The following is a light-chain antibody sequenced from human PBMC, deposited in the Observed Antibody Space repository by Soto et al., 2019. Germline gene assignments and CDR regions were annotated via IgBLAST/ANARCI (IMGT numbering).Light chain of an antibody. V-gene: IGLV2-14*03. CDR2: AAN. J-gene: IGLJ2*01. Sequence: QSALTQPASVSGSPGQSITISCTGTSSDIGAYNYVSWYQQHPGKAPKLMIYAANIRPSGVSNRFSGSQSGNTASLTISGVQAEDEADYYCTSWATSTTMIFGGGTKLTVL. CDR3: TSWATSTTMI. CDR1: SSDIGAYNY.